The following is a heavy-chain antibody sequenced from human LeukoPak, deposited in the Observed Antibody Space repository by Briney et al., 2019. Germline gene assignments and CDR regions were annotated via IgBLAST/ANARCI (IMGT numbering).Heavy chain of an antibody. CDR2: IYYSGST. D-gene: IGHD2-2*01. CDR3: ARGRRFCDSTNCYYNWFDP. Sequence: SQTLSLTCTVSGASISSADSYWSWIRQPPGKGLEWIGYIYYSGSTYYNPSLKSRVTVSVDTPKNQFSLKKFFVTAADTAVYYCARGRRFCDSTNCYYNWFDPWGQGTLVTVSS. J-gene: IGHJ5*02. CDR1: GASISSADSY. V-gene: IGHV4-30-4*01.